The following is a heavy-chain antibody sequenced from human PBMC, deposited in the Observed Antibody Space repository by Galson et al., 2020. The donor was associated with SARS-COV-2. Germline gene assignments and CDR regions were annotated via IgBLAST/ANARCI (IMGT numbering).Heavy chain of an antibody. V-gene: IGHV4-61*02. Sequence: SETLSLTCTVSGGSISSGSYYWSWIRQPAGKGLEWMGRIYTSGSTNYNPSLQSRVTISIDTSKNQFSLELTSLTAADTAVYFCAYGVVAVTTYWGPLILITVSS. CDR3: AYGVVAVTTY. CDR2: IYTSGST. CDR1: GGSISSGSYY. D-gene: IGHD3-22*01. J-gene: IGHJ4*02.